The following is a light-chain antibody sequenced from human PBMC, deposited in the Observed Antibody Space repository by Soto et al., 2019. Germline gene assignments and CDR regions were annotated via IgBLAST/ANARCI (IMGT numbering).Light chain of an antibody. CDR1: QTVGSN. J-gene: IGKJ1*01. Sequence: EIVMTQSPATLSVSPGERATLSRRASQTVGSNLAWYQETPGQATRLRLYSKSPRAGGGPARVSGRWAWTEFTLTIDSLQSEDFVLYYCQQYNTWPRTFGQGTKV. CDR2: SKS. V-gene: IGKV3-15*01. CDR3: QQYNTWPRT.